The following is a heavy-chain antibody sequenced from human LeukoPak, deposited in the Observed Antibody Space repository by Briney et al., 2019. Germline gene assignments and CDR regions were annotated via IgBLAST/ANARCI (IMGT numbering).Heavy chain of an antibody. V-gene: IGHV3-64D*06. CDR1: GLTFTSNT. J-gene: IGHJ4*02. Sequence: PGGSLRLSCSVSGLTFTSNTMHWVRQAPGKGLEYVSAISSSGGSTYYADTVKGRFTISRDNSNSTLYLQMSSLRAEDTAVYYCLNQYDYWGRGTLVTVSS. CDR3: LNQYDY. CDR2: ISSSGGST.